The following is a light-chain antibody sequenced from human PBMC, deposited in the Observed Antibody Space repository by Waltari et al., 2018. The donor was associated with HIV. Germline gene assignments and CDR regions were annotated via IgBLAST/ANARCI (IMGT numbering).Light chain of an antibody. J-gene: IGKJ2*01. CDR3: QQYDSGPRGIT. CDR2: EAA. Sequence: EIVMTQSPPTLSVSPGQTVTLSCRASQSISAKVSWYQQRPCQAPRLLIYEAATRPTGIPARFSGSGSGTEFTLTISSLQSEDFATYFCQQYDSGPRGITFGQGTMLEIK. CDR1: QSISAK. V-gene: IGKV3-15*01.